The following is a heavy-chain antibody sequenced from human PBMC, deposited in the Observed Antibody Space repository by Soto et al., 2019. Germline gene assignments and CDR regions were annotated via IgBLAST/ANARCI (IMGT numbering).Heavy chain of an antibody. CDR3: VHPRSTVVSQPT. CDR1: GFTFNSFS. D-gene: IGHD4-17*01. J-gene: IGHJ5*02. CDR2: ISSNGVST. Sequence: PGGSLRLSCSASGFTFNSFSMHWVRQAPGKGLEYVSGISSNGVSTYYADSVKDRFTISRDNSKNTLYLQMSSLRVEDTAVYYCVHPRSTVVSQPTWGRGPLVTVSS. V-gene: IGHV3-64D*06.